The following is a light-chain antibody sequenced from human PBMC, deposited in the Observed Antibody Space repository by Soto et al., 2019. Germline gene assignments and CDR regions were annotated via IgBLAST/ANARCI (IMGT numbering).Light chain of an antibody. Sequence: ESVSMQSPGTLSLSPGDRATLSYRASPSVSSNYLAWYQQRPGQAHRLLIYGASGRATGLPDRFGGSGSGTDFTLTISSLEPEDLAVYYCQQYGSSPPITVGQGPRREIK. CDR3: QQYGSSPPIT. J-gene: IGKJ5*01. V-gene: IGKV3-20*01. CDR1: PSVSSNY. CDR2: GAS.